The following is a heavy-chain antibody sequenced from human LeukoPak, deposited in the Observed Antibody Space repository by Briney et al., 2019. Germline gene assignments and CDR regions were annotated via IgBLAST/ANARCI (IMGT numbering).Heavy chain of an antibody. CDR1: GFTFSSYA. Sequence: PGGSLRLSCAASGFTFSSYAMSWVRQAPGKGLEWVSAISGSGGSTYYADSVKGRFTISRDNSKNTLYLQMNSLRAEDTAVYYCAKDGEATSDIVVVPAWVFDYWGQGTLVTVSS. CDR2: ISGSGGST. J-gene: IGHJ4*02. CDR3: AKDGEATSDIVVVPAWVFDY. D-gene: IGHD2-2*01. V-gene: IGHV3-23*01.